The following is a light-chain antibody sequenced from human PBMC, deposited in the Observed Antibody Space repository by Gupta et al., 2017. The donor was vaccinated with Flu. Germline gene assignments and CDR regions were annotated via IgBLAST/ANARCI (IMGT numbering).Light chain of an antibody. CDR3: SSYTSSSTLV. Sequence: QSALTQPASVSESPGQSLTISCTGTSSDVGGYNYVSWYQQHPGKAPKLIIYEVSNRPSGVSNRFSGSKSGNTASLTISGLQAEDEAYYYCSSYTSSSTLVFGGGTKLTVL. V-gene: IGLV2-14*01. CDR1: SSDVGGYNY. J-gene: IGLJ3*02. CDR2: EVS.